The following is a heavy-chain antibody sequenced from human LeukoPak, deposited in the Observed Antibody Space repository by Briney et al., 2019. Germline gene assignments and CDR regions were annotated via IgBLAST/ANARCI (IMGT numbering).Heavy chain of an antibody. Sequence: SETLSLTCAVSGGSISSYYWSWIRQPPGKGLEWIGDISYSGSTNYNPSPKSRVTISVDTSKKQFSLKLSSVTAADTAVYYCARTTEGGYTYDYFYYYYMDVWGKGTTVTISS. D-gene: IGHD5-18*01. V-gene: IGHV4-59*01. CDR2: ISYSGST. CDR3: ARTTEGGYTYDYFYYYYMDV. J-gene: IGHJ6*03. CDR1: GGSISSYY.